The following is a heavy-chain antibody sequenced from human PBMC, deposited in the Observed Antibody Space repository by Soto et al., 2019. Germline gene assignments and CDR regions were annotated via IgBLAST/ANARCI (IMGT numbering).Heavy chain of an antibody. V-gene: IGHV3-23*01. CDR3: ATKSPPM. D-gene: IGHD2-2*01. Sequence: EVQLLESGGGLVQPGGSLRLSCAASGFTFSSYAMNWVRQAPGKGLEWVSIISGSSGSTYYADSVKGRFTISRDNSENTLYLQMNSLRAGDTALYYCATKSPPMWGQGTLVTVSS. J-gene: IGHJ4*02. CDR2: ISGSSGST. CDR1: GFTFSSYA.